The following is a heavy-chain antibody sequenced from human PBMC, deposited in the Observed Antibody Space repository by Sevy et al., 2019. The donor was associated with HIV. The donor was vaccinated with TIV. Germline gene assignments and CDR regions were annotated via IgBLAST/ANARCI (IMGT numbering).Heavy chain of an antibody. J-gene: IGHJ4*02. CDR2: IYTSGST. D-gene: IGHD3-3*01. CDR3: ARDPDYDFWSGYYSGPPL. Sequence: SETLSLTCTVSGGSISSGSYYWSWIRQPAGKGLEWIGRIYTSGSTNYNPSLKSRVTMSVDTSKNQFSLKLSSVTAADTAVYYCARDPDYDFWSGYYSGPPLWGQGTLVTVSS. V-gene: IGHV4-61*02. CDR1: GGSISSGSYY.